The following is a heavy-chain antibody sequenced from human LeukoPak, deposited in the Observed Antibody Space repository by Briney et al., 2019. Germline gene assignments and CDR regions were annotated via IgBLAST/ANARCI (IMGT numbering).Heavy chain of an antibody. Sequence: SVKVSCEASGGTFSSYAISWVRQAPGQGLEWMGGIIPIFGTANYAQKFQGRVTITADESTSTAYMELSSLRSEDTAVYYCARLISGYSGYDSRVSDYWGQGTLVTVSS. J-gene: IGHJ4*02. D-gene: IGHD5-12*01. CDR3: ARLISGYSGYDSRVSDY. CDR2: IIPIFGTA. CDR1: GGTFSSYA. V-gene: IGHV1-69*13.